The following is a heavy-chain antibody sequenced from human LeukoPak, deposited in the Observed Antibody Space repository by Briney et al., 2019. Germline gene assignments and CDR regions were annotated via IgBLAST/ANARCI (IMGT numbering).Heavy chain of an antibody. D-gene: IGHD3-10*01. CDR1: GFIFTNYG. J-gene: IGHJ4*02. Sequence: HPGGSLRLSCAASGFIFTNYGMHWVRQAPGKGLEWLAFIQYDGTNKYYADSVKGRFTISRDNSKKMLYLQMNSLRAEDTALYFFTKDIRGGEKFGYDPFAYWGQGALV. CDR3: TKDIRGGEKFGYDPFAY. CDR2: IQYDGTNK. V-gene: IGHV3-30*02.